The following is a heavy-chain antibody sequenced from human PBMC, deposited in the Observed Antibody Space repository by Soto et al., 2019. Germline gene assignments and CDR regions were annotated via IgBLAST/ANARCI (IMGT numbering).Heavy chain of an antibody. CDR1: GGSISSSSYY. J-gene: IGHJ3*02. CDR3: ARQTTVPGSYDPNAFDI. D-gene: IGHD1-26*01. Sequence: SETLSLTCTVSGGSISSSSYYWGWIRQPPGKGLEWIGSIYYSGSTYYNPSLKSRVTISVDTSKNQFSLKLSSVTDADTAVYYCARQTTVPGSYDPNAFDIWGQGKMVTVSS. V-gene: IGHV4-39*01. CDR2: IYYSGST.